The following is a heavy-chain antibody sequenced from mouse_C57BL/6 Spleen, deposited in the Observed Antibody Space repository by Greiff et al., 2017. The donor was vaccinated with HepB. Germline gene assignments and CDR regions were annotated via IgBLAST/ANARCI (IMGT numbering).Heavy chain of an antibody. CDR3: TRRALRYYAMDY. CDR1: GYTFTDYE. Sequence: QVQLQQSGAELVRPGASVTLSCKASGYTFTDYEMHWVKQTPVLGLEWIGAIDPETGGTAYNQKFKGKAILTADKSSSTAYMELRSLTSEDSAVYYCTRRALRYYAMDYCGQGTSVTVSS. CDR2: IDPETGGT. V-gene: IGHV1-15*01. D-gene: IGHD2-12*01. J-gene: IGHJ4*01.